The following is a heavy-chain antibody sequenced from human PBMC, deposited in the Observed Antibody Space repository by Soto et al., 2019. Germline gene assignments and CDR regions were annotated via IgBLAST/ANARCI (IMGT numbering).Heavy chain of an antibody. CDR1: GFTFSSYA. V-gene: IGHV3-23*01. Sequence: GGSLRLSCAASGFTFSSYAMNWVRQAPGKGLEWVSAISGSGGSTYYADSVRGGFTITRDNAKNMLYLQMSSLRAEDTAVYYCAREYSSSRYFDYWGQGTLVTVSS. CDR3: AREYSSSRYFDY. CDR2: ISGSGGST. J-gene: IGHJ4*02. D-gene: IGHD6-13*01.